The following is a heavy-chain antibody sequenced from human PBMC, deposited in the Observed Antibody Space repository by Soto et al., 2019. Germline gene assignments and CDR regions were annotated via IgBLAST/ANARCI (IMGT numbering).Heavy chain of an antibody. V-gene: IGHV3-30*18. D-gene: IGHD1-26*01. CDR2: ISYDGGNE. CDR3: AKDRYSGTYPTDFDY. CDR1: GFTFSSYG. Sequence: QVQLVQSGGGVVQPGRSLRLSCAGSGFTFSSYGIHWVRQAPGKGLEWVALISYDGGNEKYTESVKDRFTISRDDSHNVAYLQMSSLRTEETAMYYWAKDRYSGTYPTDFDYWGQGSLVTVSS. J-gene: IGHJ4*02.